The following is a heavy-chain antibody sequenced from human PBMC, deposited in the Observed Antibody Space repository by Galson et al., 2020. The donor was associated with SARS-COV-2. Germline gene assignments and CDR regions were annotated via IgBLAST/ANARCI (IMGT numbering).Heavy chain of an antibody. D-gene: IGHD3-10*01. V-gene: IGHV3-15*01. Sequence: GGSLRLSCAASGFTFSNAWMSWVRQAPGKGLEWVGRIKSKTDGGTTDYAAPVKGRFTISRDDSKNTLYLQMNSLKTEDTAVYYCTTDERLLLWFGDCGGYWGQGTLVTVSS. CDR1: GFTFSNAW. J-gene: IGHJ4*02. CDR2: IKSKTDGGTT. CDR3: TTDERLLLWFGDCGGY.